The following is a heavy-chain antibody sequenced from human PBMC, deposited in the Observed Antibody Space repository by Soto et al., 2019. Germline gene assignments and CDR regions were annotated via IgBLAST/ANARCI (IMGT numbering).Heavy chain of an antibody. CDR2: IHYSGST. Sequence: SETLSLTCTVSGGSISSHYWSWIRQPPGKGLEWIGYIHYSGSTNYNPSLKSRVTISVDTSKNQFSLKLSSVTAADTAVYYCAREGYYDFWSGYYTGTASNYYYGMDVWGQGTTVTVSS. CDR3: AREGYYDFWSGYYTGTASNYYYGMDV. V-gene: IGHV4-59*11. D-gene: IGHD3-3*01. CDR1: GGSISSHY. J-gene: IGHJ6*02.